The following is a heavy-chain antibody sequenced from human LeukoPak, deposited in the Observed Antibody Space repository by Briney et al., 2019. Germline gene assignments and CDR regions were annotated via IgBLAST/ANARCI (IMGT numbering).Heavy chain of an antibody. CDR2: IYSGGST. J-gene: IGHJ4*02. CDR3: ARELEQFDY. CDR1: GFTFRSYS. D-gene: IGHD1/OR15-1a*01. Sequence: GGSLRLSCAASGFTFRSYSMNWVRLAPGKGLEWVSVIYSGGSTYYADSVKGRFTISRDNSKNTLYLQMNSLRAEDTAVYYCARELEQFDYWGQGTLVTVSS. V-gene: IGHV3-66*01.